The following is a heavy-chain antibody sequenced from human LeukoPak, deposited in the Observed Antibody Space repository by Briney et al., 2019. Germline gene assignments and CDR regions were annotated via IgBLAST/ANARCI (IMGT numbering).Heavy chain of an antibody. CDR3: ARDQNGDYVFDY. Sequence: GGFLRLSCAASGFTFGSYGMHWVRQAPGKGLEWVAFIRYDGNNKYDADSAKGRFTISRDNSKNSLYLQMNSLRAEDTAVYYCARDQNGDYVFDYWGQGTLVTVSS. CDR1: GFTFGSYG. J-gene: IGHJ4*02. V-gene: IGHV3-30*02. D-gene: IGHD4-17*01. CDR2: IRYDGNNK.